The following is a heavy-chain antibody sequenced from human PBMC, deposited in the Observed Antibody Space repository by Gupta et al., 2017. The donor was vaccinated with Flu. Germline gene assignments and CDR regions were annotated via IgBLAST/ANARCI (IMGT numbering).Heavy chain of an antibody. D-gene: IGHD3-10*01. CDR1: GYTFATST. J-gene: IGHJ6*03. CDR3: ARGFDIDV. Sequence: QLVQSGPEVKKPGASVKVSCTATGYTFATSTITWVRQAPGQGLEWMGWISAFNGHTFYAQKFQGRVTLTTDTSTSTVYMELWSLRSDDTAVYYCARGFDIDVWGKGTTVTVSS. CDR2: ISAFNGHT. V-gene: IGHV1-18*01.